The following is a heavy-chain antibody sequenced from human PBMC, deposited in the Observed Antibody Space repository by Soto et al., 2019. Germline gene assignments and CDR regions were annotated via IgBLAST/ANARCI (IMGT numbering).Heavy chain of an antibody. D-gene: IGHD3-10*01. Sequence: QITLKESGPTLVKPTQTLTLTCAFSGFSLNTRGVGVGWIRQPPGKALEWLALIYWDNDKRYSPSLKSRLTITKNTPKNHVVLMMTDMDPVDTATYYCAHNNYYGSGSVYWGHGTLVTVSS. V-gene: IGHV2-5*02. J-gene: IGHJ4*01. CDR2: IYWDNDK. CDR3: AHNNYYGSGSVY. CDR1: GFSLNTRGVG.